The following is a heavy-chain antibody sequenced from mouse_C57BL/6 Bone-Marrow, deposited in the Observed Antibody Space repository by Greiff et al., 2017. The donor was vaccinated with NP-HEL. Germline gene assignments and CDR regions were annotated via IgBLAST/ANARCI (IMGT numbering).Heavy chain of an antibody. D-gene: IGHD1-1*01. Sequence: QVQLQQSGPELVRPGASVKLSCKASGYTFTDYYINWVKQRPGQGLEWIARIYPGSGNTNYNEKFKGKATLTAEKSSSTAYMQLSSLTSEDSAVYFCARVGVLLRYYYAMDYWGKGTSVTVAS. CDR2: IYPGSGNT. J-gene: IGHJ4*01. CDR3: ARVGVLLRYYYAMDY. V-gene: IGHV1-76*01. CDR1: GYTFTDYY.